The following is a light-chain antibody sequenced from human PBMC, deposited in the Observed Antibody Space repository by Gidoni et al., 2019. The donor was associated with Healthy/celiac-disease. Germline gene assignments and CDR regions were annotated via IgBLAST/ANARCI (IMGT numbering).Light chain of an antibody. CDR3: QQSYSTPFS. CDR1: QSISSY. V-gene: IGKV1-39*01. J-gene: IGKJ5*01. CDR2: AAS. Sequence: IQMTQSPSSPSASVGDRVTITCLASQSISSYLNWYQQKPGKAPKLLIYAASSLQSGVPSRFSGSGSGTDFTLTISSLQPEDFATYYCQQSYSTPFSFGQGTRLEIK.